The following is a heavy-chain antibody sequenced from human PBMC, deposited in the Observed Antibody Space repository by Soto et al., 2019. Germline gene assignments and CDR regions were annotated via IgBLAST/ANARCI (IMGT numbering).Heavy chain of an antibody. J-gene: IGHJ6*02. V-gene: IGHV1-69*13. Sequence: GSSVKVSCKASGGTFSSYAISWLRQAPGQGLEWMGGIIPIFGTANYAQKCKGRVTIAADESTSTAYMELSSLRSEDTAVYYCARGGSESSGYPPLPGMDGWGQGTTVTVYS. CDR2: IIPIFGTA. CDR3: ARGGSESSGYPPLPGMDG. D-gene: IGHD3-22*01. CDR1: GGTFSSYA.